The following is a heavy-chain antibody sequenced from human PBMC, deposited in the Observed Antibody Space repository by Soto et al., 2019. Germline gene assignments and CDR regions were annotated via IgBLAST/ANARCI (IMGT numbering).Heavy chain of an antibody. CDR3: ARQIYDSDTGPNFQYSFDS. CDR1: GYSFAGYW. D-gene: IGHD3-22*01. CDR2: IDPSDSQT. J-gene: IGHJ4*02. Sequence: GESLKISCKGSGYSFAGYWITWVRQKPGKGLEWMGRIDPSDSQTYYSPSFRGHVTISVTKSITTVFLQWSSLRASDTAMYYCARQIYDSDTGPNFQYSFDSWGQRTPVTVSS. V-gene: IGHV5-10-1*01.